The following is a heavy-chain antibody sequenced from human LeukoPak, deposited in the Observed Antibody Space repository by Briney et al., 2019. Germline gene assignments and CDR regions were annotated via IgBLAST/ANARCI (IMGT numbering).Heavy chain of an antibody. D-gene: IGHD2-21*01. CDR1: GFSLTTSGGA. V-gene: IGHV2-5*02. CDR3: AHRRGIGYSYAFDV. J-gene: IGHJ3*01. CDR2: IYWDDDK. Sequence: ESGPMLVKPTQTLTLTCTFSGFSLTTSGGAVGWIRQPPVKAPEWLALIYWDDDKRYSPSLKTRLSITKDSSRSRVVLTMSNMDPVDTATYYCAHRRGIGYSYAFDVWGRGTMVIVSS.